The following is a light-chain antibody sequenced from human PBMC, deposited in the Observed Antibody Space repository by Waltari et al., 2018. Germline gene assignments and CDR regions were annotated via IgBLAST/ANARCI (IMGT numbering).Light chain of an antibody. CDR1: SRDVGGYNY. CDR3: CSYAGSAWV. V-gene: IGLV2-11*01. Sequence: QSALTQPRSVSGSPGQSVTISCTGTSRDVGGYNYVSWYQQPPGKAPKLMIYDVSNRPSGVPDRCSGSKSGNTASLTISGLQAQDEADYYCCSYAGSAWVFGGGTKLTVL. J-gene: IGLJ3*02. CDR2: DVS.